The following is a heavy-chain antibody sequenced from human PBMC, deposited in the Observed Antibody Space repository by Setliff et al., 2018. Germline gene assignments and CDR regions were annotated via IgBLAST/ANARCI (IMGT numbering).Heavy chain of an antibody. D-gene: IGHD1-1*01. Sequence: SETLSLTCTVPGGSISSISYYWGWIRQPPGKGLEWIGTVYDSGTTYYNPSLKSRVTIFVDTSKNQFSLNLNSVTAADTGVYYCARGAPQRSSFDSRYMDVWDKGATVTVSS. CDR1: GGSISSISYY. V-gene: IGHV4-39*01. CDR2: VYDSGTT. CDR3: ARGAPQRSSFDSRYMDV. J-gene: IGHJ6*03.